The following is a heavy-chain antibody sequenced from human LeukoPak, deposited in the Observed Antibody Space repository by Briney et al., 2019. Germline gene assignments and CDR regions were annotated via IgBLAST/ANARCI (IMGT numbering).Heavy chain of an antibody. CDR2: ISYDGSNK. CDR3: ARYGGYGYVY. D-gene: IGHD5-18*01. V-gene: IGHV3-30*04. Sequence: GRSLRLSCAASGFTFSSYAMHWVRQAPGKGLEWVAVISYDGSNKYYADSVKGRFTISRDNSKNTLYLQMNSLRAEDTAVYYCARYGGYGYVYWGQGTLVTVSS. CDR1: GFTFSSYA. J-gene: IGHJ4*02.